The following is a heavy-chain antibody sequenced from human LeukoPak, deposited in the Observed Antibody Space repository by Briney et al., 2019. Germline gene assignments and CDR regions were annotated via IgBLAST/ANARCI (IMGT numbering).Heavy chain of an antibody. D-gene: IGHD6-6*01. CDR3: AKDWSIAARGFEY. J-gene: IGHJ4*02. Sequence: GGSLRLSCAVSGWSFSSYWMSWVRQVPGKGLEWVSSINEVGSDTRYADSVKGRFTISRDNSKNTLYLQMNSLRAEDTAVYYCAKDWSIAARGFEYWGQGTMVTVSS. CDR2: INEVGSDT. V-gene: IGHV3-7*01. CDR1: GWSFSSYW.